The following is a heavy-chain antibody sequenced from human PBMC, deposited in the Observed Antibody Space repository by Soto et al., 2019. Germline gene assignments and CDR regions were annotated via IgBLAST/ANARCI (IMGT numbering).Heavy chain of an antibody. CDR2: INPNSGGT. CDR3: ARSEYSGYDSPLDYGMDV. Sequence: ASVKVSCKASGYTFTGYYMHWVRQAPGQGLEWMGWINPNSGGTNYAQKFQGWVTMTRDTSISTAYTELSRLRSDDTAVYYCARSEYSGYDSPLDYGMDVWGQGTTVTVSS. D-gene: IGHD5-12*01. J-gene: IGHJ6*02. CDR1: GYTFTGYY. V-gene: IGHV1-2*04.